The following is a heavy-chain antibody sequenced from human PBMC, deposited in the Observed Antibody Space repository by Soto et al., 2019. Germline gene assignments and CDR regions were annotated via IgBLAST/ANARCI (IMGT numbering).Heavy chain of an antibody. CDR3: ARLGAYYQALDS. Sequence: LSLTCTVSGGSISSYYWSWIRQPPGKGLEWIGYIYYAWTTTYNPSLKSRITISFDTSQNEVSLKLSSVTASDTAVYYCARLGAYYQALDSWGRGTLVTVSS. D-gene: IGHD3-22*01. J-gene: IGHJ4*02. CDR2: IYYAWTT. CDR1: GGSISSYY. V-gene: IGHV4-59*08.